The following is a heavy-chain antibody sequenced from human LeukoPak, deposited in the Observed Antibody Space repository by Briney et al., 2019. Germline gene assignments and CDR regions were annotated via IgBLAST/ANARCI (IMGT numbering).Heavy chain of an antibody. CDR2: IYYSGST. D-gene: IGHD5-24*01. CDR1: GGSISSYY. Sequence: SETLSLTCTVSGGSISSYYWSWIRQPPGKGLEWIGYIYYSGSTNYNPSLKSRVTISVDTSKNQFSLKLSSVTAADTAVYYCARGRRELNYWGQGTLVTVSS. J-gene: IGHJ4*02. CDR3: ARGRRELNY. V-gene: IGHV4-59*01.